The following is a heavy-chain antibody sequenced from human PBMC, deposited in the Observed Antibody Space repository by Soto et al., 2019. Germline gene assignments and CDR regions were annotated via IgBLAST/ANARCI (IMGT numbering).Heavy chain of an antibody. CDR3: ARGFRLRFLDY. D-gene: IGHD4-17*01. CDR1: GFTFSSYW. Sequence: GGSLRLSCAASGFTFSSYWMHWVRQAPGKGLVWVSRINSDGSSTSYADSVKGRFTISRDNAKNTLYLQMNSLRAEDTAVYYCARGFRLRFLDYWGQGTLVTVSS. J-gene: IGHJ4*02. V-gene: IGHV3-74*01. CDR2: INSDGSST.